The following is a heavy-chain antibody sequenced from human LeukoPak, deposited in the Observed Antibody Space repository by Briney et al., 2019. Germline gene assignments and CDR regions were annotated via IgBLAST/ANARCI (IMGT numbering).Heavy chain of an antibody. CDR3: ARDTRNAAASVFDY. V-gene: IGHV4-39*07. J-gene: IGHJ4*02. D-gene: IGHD6-13*01. CDR1: GVSISSSSYY. CDR2: IYYSGST. Sequence: SETLSLTCTVSGVSISSSSYYWGWIRQPPGKGLEWIGSIYYSGSTYYHPSPKSRVTISVDTSKNQFSLKLSSVTAADTAVYYCARDTRNAAASVFDYWGQGTLVTVSS.